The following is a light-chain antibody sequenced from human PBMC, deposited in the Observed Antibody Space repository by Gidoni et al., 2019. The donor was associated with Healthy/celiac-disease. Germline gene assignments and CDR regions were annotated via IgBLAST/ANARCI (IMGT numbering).Light chain of an antibody. CDR2: DAS. V-gene: IGKV3-11*01. CDR3: QERSNWPLYT. Sequence: EIVLTQSPATLSLSPGERATLSCRASQCVSSYLAWYQQKPGQAPRLLIYDASNRATGIPARFSGSGSGTDFTLIISSLEPEDFAVYYCQERSNWPLYTFGQGTKLEIK. CDR1: QCVSSY. J-gene: IGKJ2*01.